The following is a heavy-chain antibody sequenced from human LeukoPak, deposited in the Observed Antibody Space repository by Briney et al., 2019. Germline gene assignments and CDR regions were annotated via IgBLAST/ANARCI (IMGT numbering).Heavy chain of an antibody. CDR3: ARAGRVRGVPNWFDP. Sequence: PSETLSLTSAVPGGSISSGGYSWSWIRQPPGKGLEWIGYIYHSGSTYYNPSLKSRVTISVDWSKNQFSLKLSSVTAADTAVYYCARAGRVRGVPNWFDPWGQGTLVTVSS. J-gene: IGHJ5*02. CDR1: GGSISSGGYS. D-gene: IGHD3-10*01. CDR2: IYHSGST. V-gene: IGHV4-30-2*01.